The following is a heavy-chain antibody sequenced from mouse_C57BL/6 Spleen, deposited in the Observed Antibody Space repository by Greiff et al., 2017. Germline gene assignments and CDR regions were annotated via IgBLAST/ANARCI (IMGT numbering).Heavy chain of an antibody. CDR2: ISSGSSTI. D-gene: IGHD1-1*01. J-gene: IGHJ1*03. Sequence: EVQLVESGGGLVKPGGSLKLSCAASGFTFSDYGMHWVRQAPEKGLEWVAYISSGSSTIDYAATVKGRFTISRDNANNTLFLQMTSLRSKDTAIDYCARPDYYDSSYWYFDVWGTGTTVTVSS. CDR1: GFTFSDYG. V-gene: IGHV5-17*01. CDR3: ARPDYYDSSYWYFDV.